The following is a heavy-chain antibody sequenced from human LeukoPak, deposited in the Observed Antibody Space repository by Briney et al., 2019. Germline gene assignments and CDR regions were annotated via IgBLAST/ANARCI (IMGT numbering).Heavy chain of an antibody. Sequence: GGSLRLSCAASGFTFSSYGMHWVRQAPGKGLEWVAVISYDGSNKYYADSVKGRFTISRDNSKNTLYLQMNSLRAEDTAVYYCAKVGYYGSGSLPPSGNDYWGQGTLVTVSS. CDR2: ISYDGSNK. D-gene: IGHD3-10*01. J-gene: IGHJ4*02. V-gene: IGHV3-30*18. CDR1: GFTFSSYG. CDR3: AKVGYYGSGSLPPSGNDY.